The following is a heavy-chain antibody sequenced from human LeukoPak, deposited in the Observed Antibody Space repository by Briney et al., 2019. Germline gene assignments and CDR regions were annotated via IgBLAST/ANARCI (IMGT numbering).Heavy chain of an antibody. CDR3: AKDPGSDSSASPHFGS. Sequence: GGSLRLSCAPSGFAFSSYGMHWVRQAPGKGLEWVAFIRSDGSNKYYADSVKGRFTISRDNSKNTLCLQMNSLRAEDTAVYYCAKDPGSDSSASPHFGSWGQGTLVTASS. V-gene: IGHV3-30*02. D-gene: IGHD3-22*01. CDR1: GFAFSSYG. J-gene: IGHJ4*02. CDR2: IRSDGSNK.